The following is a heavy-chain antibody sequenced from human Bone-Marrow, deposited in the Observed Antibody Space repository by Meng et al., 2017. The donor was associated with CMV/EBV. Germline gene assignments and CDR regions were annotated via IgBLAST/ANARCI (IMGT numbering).Heavy chain of an antibody. V-gene: IGHV3-30*04. CDR3: ARGFSQRRRAGPVIVEPLTAYYFDY. CDR1: GFTSSSYA. J-gene: IGHJ4*02. Sequence: GGSLRRSCAASGFTSSSYAMHWVRQAPGKGLEWVAVISYDGSNRYYADSVKGRFTISRDNSKNTLYLQMNSLRAEDTAVYYCARGFSQRRRAGPVIVEPLTAYYFDYWSQRTLVTVSS. CDR2: ISYDGSNR. D-gene: IGHD3/OR15-3a*01.